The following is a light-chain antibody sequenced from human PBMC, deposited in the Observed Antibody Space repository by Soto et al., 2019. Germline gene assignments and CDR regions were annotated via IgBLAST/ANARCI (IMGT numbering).Light chain of an antibody. J-gene: IGLJ2*01. CDR2: EVS. CDR1: SSDVGGYND. CDR3: AAWDDSLSGPI. V-gene: IGLV2-8*01. Sequence: QSVLTQPPSASGSPGQSVTISCTGTSSDVGGYNDVSWYQQHPGKAPKLIIYEVSKRPSGVPDRFSGSKSGNTASLTVSGLQAEDEADYFCAAWDDSLSGPIFGAGTKVTVL.